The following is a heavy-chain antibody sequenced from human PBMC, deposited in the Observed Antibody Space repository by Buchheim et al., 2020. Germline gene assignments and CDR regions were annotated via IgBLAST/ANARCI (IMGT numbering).Heavy chain of an antibody. D-gene: IGHD2-15*01. CDR3: ASPDLGVDCSGGSCYSRWHYYYGMDV. V-gene: IGHV1-8*01. Sequence: QVQLVQSGAEVKKPGASVKVSCKASGYTFTSYDINWVRQATGQGLEWMGWMNPNSGNTGYAQKFKGRVTMTRNTSISTAYMELSSLRSEDTAVYYCASPDLGVDCSGGSCYSRWHYYYGMDVWGQGTT. CDR2: MNPNSGNT. J-gene: IGHJ6*02. CDR1: GYTFTSYD.